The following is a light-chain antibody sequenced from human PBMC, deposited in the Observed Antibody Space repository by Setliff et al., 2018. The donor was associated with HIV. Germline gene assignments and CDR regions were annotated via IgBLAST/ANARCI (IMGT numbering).Light chain of an antibody. CDR2: DVT. CDR1: SSDVGSYNF. V-gene: IGLV2-14*03. J-gene: IGLJ1*01. CDR3: CSYTSSRTYV. Sequence: QSVLTQPASVSGSPGQSITLSCTGTSSDVGSYNFVSWYQQHPGRAPKLMIYDVTKRPSGVSDRFSGSKSGNTASLTISGLQTEDEADYYCCSYTSSRTYVFGTGTKVTVL.